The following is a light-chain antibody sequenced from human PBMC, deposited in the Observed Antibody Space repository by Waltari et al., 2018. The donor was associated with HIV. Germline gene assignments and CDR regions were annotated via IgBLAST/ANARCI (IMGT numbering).Light chain of an antibody. Sequence: EIVLTQSPATLSLSPGERATLSCRASQTIGGYLAWYQHKPGQAPRLLIYGASRRATGIPDRFSGSGSGTDFTLTISRLEPEDFAVYYCQQYGSSPYTFGQGTKVEIK. V-gene: IGKV3-20*01. CDR3: QQYGSSPYT. CDR1: QTIGGY. CDR2: GAS. J-gene: IGKJ2*01.